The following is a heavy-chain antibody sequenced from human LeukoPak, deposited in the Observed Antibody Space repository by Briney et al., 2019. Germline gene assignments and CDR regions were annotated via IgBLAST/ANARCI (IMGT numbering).Heavy chain of an antibody. CDR3: ARYVWTHSGYFDY. J-gene: IGHJ4*02. V-gene: IGHV4-39*01. D-gene: IGHD3/OR15-3a*01. CDR1: GGSISSSSYY. Sequence: SETLSLTCTVSGGSISSSSYYWGWIRQPPGKGLEWIGSIYYSGSTYYDPSLKSRVTISVDTSKNQFSLKLSSVTAADTAVYYCARYVWTHSGYFDYWGRGTLVTVSS. CDR2: IYYSGST.